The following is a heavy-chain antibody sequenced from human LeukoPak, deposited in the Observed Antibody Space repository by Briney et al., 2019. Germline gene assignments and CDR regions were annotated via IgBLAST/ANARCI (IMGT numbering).Heavy chain of an antibody. J-gene: IGHJ4*02. D-gene: IGHD6-13*01. CDR1: GCPFTSYA. Sequence: GASVKVSCKAAGCPFTSYAINWVRQAPGQNVEWMGWINTNSGNPIYAQGLTGRFVFSLDSSVSTAYLQITSLTAEDSAIYYCARGRAQLYFDYWGQGALVTVSS. CDR2: INTNSGNP. CDR3: ARGRAQLYFDY. V-gene: IGHV7-4-1*02.